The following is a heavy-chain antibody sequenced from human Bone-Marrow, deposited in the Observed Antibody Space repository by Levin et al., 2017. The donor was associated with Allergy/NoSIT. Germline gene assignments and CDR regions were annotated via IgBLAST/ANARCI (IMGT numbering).Heavy chain of an antibody. CDR2: IYYSGST. CDR1: GGSISSGGYY. D-gene: IGHD2-15*01. CDR3: ARVRTTPYCSGGSCPERPYYYYYMDV. V-gene: IGHV4-31*03. Sequence: SETLSLTCTVSGGSISSGGYYWSWIRQHPGKGLEWIGYIYYSGSTYYNPSLKSRVTISVDTSKNQFSLKLSSVTAADTAVYYCARVRTTPYCSGGSCPERPYYYYYMDVWGKGTTVTVSS. J-gene: IGHJ6*03.